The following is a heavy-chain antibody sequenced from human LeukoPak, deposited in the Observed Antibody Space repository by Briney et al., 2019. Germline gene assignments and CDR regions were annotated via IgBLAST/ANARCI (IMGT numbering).Heavy chain of an antibody. D-gene: IGHD3-9*01. CDR1: GFIFSSYG. CDR3: ARDRYYDILTENYFDY. Sequence: GGSLRLSCAASGFIFSSYGMHWVRQAPGKGLEWVGVIWYDGSNKYYADSVKGRFTISRDNSKNTLYPQMNSLRAEDTAVYYCARDRYYDILTENYFDYWGQGTLVTVSS. CDR2: IWYDGSNK. J-gene: IGHJ4*02. V-gene: IGHV3-33*01.